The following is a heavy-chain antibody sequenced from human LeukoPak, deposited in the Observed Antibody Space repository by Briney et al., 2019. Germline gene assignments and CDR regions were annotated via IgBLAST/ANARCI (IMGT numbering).Heavy chain of an antibody. CDR2: IYSGGST. J-gene: IGHJ4*02. D-gene: IGHD4-23*01. CDR1: GFTVSSNY. Sequence: GGSLRLSCAASGFTVSSNYMSWVRQAPGKGLEWVSVIYSGGSTYYADSVKGRFTISRDNSKNTLYLQMNSLRAEDTAVYYSATQPATVVTPALDYWGQGTLVTVSS. V-gene: IGHV3-66*02. CDR3: ATQPATVVTPALDY.